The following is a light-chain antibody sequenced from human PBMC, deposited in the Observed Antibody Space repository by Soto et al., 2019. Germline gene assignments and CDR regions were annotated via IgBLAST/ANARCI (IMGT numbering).Light chain of an antibody. V-gene: IGKV3-20*01. J-gene: IGKJ1*01. Sequence: EIVLTQSPGTLSLSPGERATLSCRASQSVSSRYLAWYQQQPGQAPRLLIYGTSSRATGIPDRFSGSGSGTDFTLTISRLEPEDFAVYYCQQYSSSPEWTFGQGTKVEIK. CDR2: GTS. CDR3: QQYSSSPEWT. CDR1: QSVSSRY.